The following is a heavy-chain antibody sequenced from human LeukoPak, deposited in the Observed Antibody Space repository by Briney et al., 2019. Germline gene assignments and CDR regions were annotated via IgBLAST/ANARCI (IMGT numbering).Heavy chain of an antibody. Sequence: ASVKVSCKASGYTFTGYYIHWVRQAPGQGLEWMGWINPSSGGTNYAQKFQGRVTMTRDTSISTAYMELSRLRSDDTAVYYCARDRGYSYGYNWFDPWGQGTLVTVSS. J-gene: IGHJ5*02. D-gene: IGHD5-18*01. V-gene: IGHV1-2*02. CDR2: INPSSGGT. CDR1: GYTFTGYY. CDR3: ARDRGYSYGYNWFDP.